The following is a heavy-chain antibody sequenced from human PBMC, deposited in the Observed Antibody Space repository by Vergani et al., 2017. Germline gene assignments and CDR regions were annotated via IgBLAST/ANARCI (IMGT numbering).Heavy chain of an antibody. Sequence: EVHLVESGGGLVQPGRSLRLSCSGSGFTLGDYAMTWVRQAPGKGLEWVGRTRNKANSYTTEYAASVKGRFTISRDDSKNSLYLQMNSLKIEDTAVYYCARLGYCSSTTCRQAFDIWGQGTMVTVS. CDR2: TRNKANSYTT. D-gene: IGHD2-2*01. J-gene: IGHJ3*02. CDR3: ARLGYCSSTTCRQAFDI. V-gene: IGHV3-72*01. CDR1: GFTLGDYA.